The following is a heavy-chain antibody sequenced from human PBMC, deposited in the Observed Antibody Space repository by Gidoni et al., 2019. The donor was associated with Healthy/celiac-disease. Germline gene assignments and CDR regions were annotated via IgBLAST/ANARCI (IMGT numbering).Heavy chain of an antibody. CDR2: IWYDGSNK. V-gene: IGHV3-33*01. J-gene: IGHJ4*02. D-gene: IGHD6-19*01. CDR1: GFTFSSYG. Sequence: QVQLVASGGGVVQPGRSLSLSCAASGFTFSSYGMHWVRQAPGKGLEWVAVIWYDGSNKYYADPVKGRFTISRDNSKNTLYLQMNSLRAEDTAVYYCARDAAVAGIDYWGQGTLVTVSS. CDR3: ARDAAVAGIDY.